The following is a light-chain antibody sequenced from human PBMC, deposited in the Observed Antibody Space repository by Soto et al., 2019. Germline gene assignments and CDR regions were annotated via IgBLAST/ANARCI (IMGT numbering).Light chain of an antibody. CDR3: SSYTSSRTHVV. CDR2: DVS. V-gene: IGLV2-14*03. Sequence: QSALTQPASVSGSPGQSITISCTGTSADVGGYNFVSWYQHHPGKAPKLMIYDVSNRPSGVSNRFSGSKSANMASLTISGLQAEDEADYYCSSYTSSRTHVVFGGGTQLTVL. CDR1: SADVGGYNF. J-gene: IGLJ2*01.